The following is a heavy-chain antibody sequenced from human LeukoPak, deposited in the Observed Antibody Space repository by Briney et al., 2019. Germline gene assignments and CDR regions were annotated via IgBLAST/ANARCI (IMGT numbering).Heavy chain of an antibody. J-gene: IGHJ4*02. CDR3: ARSQYDVLTGSPDY. CDR1: GYTFTGHN. Sequence: ASVKVSCKASGYTFTGHNMHWVRQAPGQGLEWMGWINPNTGGTNYAQNFQDRVTMTSDASISTAYMDLSRLTSDDTAVYYCARSQYDVLTGSPDYWGQGTLVTVSS. CDR2: INPNTGGT. D-gene: IGHD3-9*01. V-gene: IGHV1-2*02.